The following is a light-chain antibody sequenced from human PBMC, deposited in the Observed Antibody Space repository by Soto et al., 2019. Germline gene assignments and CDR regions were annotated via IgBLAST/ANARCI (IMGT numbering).Light chain of an antibody. J-gene: IGLJ1*01. CDR3: AAWDDSLNGDV. CDR2: SNN. V-gene: IGLV1-44*01. Sequence: SALTQPPSASWTPGQRVTISCSGSSSNIGSNTVNWYQQLPGTAPKLLIYSNNQRPSGVPDRFSGSKSGTSASLAISGLQSEDEADDYCAAWDDSLNGDVFGTGTKVTVL. CDR1: SSNIGSNT.